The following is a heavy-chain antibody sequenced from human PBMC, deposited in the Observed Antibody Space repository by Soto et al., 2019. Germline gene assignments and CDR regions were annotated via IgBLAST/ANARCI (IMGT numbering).Heavy chain of an antibody. CDR2: IYPGDSDT. D-gene: IGHD3-22*01. J-gene: IGHJ3*02. CDR1: VYSFTSYW. CDR3: ARQKHRITMIVGVGAFDI. V-gene: IGHV5-51*01. Sequence: GESLKISCKGSVYSFTSYWIGWVRQRPGKGLEWMGIIYPGDSDTRYSPSFQGQVTISADKSISTAYLQWSSLKASDTAMYYCARQKHRITMIVGVGAFDIWGQGTMVTVSS.